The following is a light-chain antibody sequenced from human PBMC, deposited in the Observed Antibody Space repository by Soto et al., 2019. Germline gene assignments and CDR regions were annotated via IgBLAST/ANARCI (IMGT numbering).Light chain of an antibody. CDR3: CSYAGSSTFDVV. J-gene: IGLJ2*01. Sequence: QSVLTQPASVSGSPGQSITISCTGTSSDVGSYNLVSWYQQHPGKAPKLMIYEVSKRPSGVSNRFSGSKSGNTASLTISGLQAEDEAEYYCCSYAGSSTFDVVFGGGTQLTVL. CDR1: SSDVGSYNL. CDR2: EVS. V-gene: IGLV2-23*02.